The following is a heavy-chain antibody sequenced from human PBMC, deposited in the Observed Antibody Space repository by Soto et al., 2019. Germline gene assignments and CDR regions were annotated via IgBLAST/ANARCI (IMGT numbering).Heavy chain of an antibody. J-gene: IGHJ4*02. Sequence: GGSLRLSCAASGFTFSSYGMHWVRQPPGKGLEWVAVISYDGSNKYYADSVKGRFTISRDNSKNTLYLQMNSLRAEDTAVYYCAKLITGTTTHPLDYWGQGTLVTVSS. CDR3: AKLITGTTTHPLDY. CDR2: ISYDGSNK. V-gene: IGHV3-30*18. CDR1: GFTFSSYG. D-gene: IGHD1-7*01.